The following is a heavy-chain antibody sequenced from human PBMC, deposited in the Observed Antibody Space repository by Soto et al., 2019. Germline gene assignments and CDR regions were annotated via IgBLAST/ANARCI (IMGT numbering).Heavy chain of an antibody. CDR2: IYYSGST. D-gene: IGHD3-9*01. CDR1: GGSISSGGYY. J-gene: IGHJ5*02. V-gene: IGHV4-31*03. CDR3: ARDRRRYDILTGYYGGNWFDP. Sequence: QVQLQESGPGLVKPSQTLSLTCTVSGGSISSGGYYWSWIRQHPGKGLEWIGYIYYSGSTYYNPSLKSRVTISVDTSKNQFSLKLSSVTAADTAVYYCARDRRRYDILTGYYGGNWFDPWGQGTLVTVSS.